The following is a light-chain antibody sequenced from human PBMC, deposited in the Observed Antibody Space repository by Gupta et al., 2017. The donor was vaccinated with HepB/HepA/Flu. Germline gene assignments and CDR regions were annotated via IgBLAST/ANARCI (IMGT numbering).Light chain of an antibody. V-gene: IGLV1-51*01. J-gene: IGLJ3*02. Sequence: QPPSVSAAPGQKVTISCSGSSSNIGNNYVSWYQQLPGAAPKLLIYDNNKRPSGIPDRFSGSKSGTSATLGITGLQTGDEADYYCGTWDSSLSDDVFGGGTKLTVL. CDR1: SSNIGNNY. CDR3: GTWDSSLSDDV. CDR2: DNN.